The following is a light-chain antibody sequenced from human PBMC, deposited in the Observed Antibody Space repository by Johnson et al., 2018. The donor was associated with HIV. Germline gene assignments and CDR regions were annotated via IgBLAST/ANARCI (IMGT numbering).Light chain of an antibody. CDR1: TSNIGDHS. J-gene: IGLJ1*01. CDR3: ATWAASLSANV. CDR2: DND. Sequence: QSVLTQPPSVSAAPGRWVTVSCSGTTSNIGDHSVSWFQHLPGAAPKLLIYDNDRRPSGVPDRFSGSKSAASATLDITGLQSGDEGDYYCATWAASLSANVFGPGTKVTVL. V-gene: IGLV1-51*02.